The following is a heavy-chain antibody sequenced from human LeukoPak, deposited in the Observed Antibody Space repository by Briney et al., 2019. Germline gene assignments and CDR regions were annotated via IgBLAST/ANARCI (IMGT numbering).Heavy chain of an antibody. CDR2: ISWNSGSI. D-gene: IGHD6-13*01. Sequence: PPGGSLRLSCAASGFTFDDYAMHWVRHAPGKGLEWVSGISWNSGSIVYADSVKGRFTISRDNAKNSLYLQMNGLRAEDTAVYYCAKGISRAAAGTGYFDYWGQGTLVTVSS. J-gene: IGHJ4*02. V-gene: IGHV3-9*01. CDR3: AKGISRAAAGTGYFDY. CDR1: GFTFDDYA.